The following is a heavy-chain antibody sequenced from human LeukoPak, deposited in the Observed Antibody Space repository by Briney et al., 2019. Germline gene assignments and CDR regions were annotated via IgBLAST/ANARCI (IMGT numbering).Heavy chain of an antibody. Sequence: SETLSLTCTVSGGSISSTNYFWGWIRQPPGKGLEWIGSIYDSGTTYYNPSLKSRVTISLDTSKNQFSLTLSSVIAADPAVYYCARDYGGNGHDAFDLWGQGTLVTVSS. CDR1: GGSISSTNYF. CDR3: ARDYGGNGHDAFDL. D-gene: IGHD4-23*01. CDR2: IYDSGTT. J-gene: IGHJ3*01. V-gene: IGHV4-39*07.